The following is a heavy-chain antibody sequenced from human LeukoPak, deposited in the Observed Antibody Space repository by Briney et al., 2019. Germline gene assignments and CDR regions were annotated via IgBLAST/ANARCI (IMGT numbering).Heavy chain of an antibody. CDR3: ARAQELRWVYYFDY. D-gene: IGHD4-23*01. Sequence: GASVKVSCKASGYTFTGYYMHWVRQAPGQGLEWMGWINPNSGGTNYAQKFQGRVTMTRDTSISTAYMELSRLRSDDTAVYYCARAQELRWVYYFDYWGQGTLVTVSS. V-gene: IGHV1-2*02. CDR2: INPNSGGT. CDR1: GYTFTGYY. J-gene: IGHJ4*02.